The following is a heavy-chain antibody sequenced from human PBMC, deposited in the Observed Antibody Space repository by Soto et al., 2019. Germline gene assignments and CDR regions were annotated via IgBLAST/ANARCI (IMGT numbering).Heavy chain of an antibody. CDR1: GGTFSSYA. CDR3: ARAPHVYSSSPDNWFDP. D-gene: IGHD6-6*01. Sequence: ASVKVSCKASGGTFSSYAISWVRQAPGQGLEWMGGIIPIFGTANYAQKFQGRVTITADESTSTAYMELSSLRSEDTAVYYCARAPHVYSSSPDNWFDPWGQGTLVTVSS. CDR2: IIPIFGTA. J-gene: IGHJ5*02. V-gene: IGHV1-69*13.